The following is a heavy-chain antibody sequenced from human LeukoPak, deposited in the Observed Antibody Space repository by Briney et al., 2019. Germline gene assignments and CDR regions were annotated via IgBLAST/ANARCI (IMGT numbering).Heavy chain of an antibody. Sequence: SETLSLTCSVSGGSISSYYWSWIRQPPGKGLEWIGYIDSSGITNYNSSLNSRVTISLDTSQNQFSLKLNSVTAADTAVYYCATVASGWYPDYWGQGALVTVAS. J-gene: IGHJ4*02. CDR3: ATVASGWYPDY. V-gene: IGHV4-59*01. CDR2: IDSSGIT. D-gene: IGHD6-19*01. CDR1: GGSISSYY.